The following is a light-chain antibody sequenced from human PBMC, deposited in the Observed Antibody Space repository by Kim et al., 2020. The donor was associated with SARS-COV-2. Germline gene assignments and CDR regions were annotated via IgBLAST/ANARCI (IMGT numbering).Light chain of an antibody. CDR1: QGINTY. V-gene: IGKV1-5*03. CDR3: QHYVRFPYT. Sequence: DIQMTQSPSTLSASVGDRVTITCRASQGINTYLAWYQQRPGKAPKLLIYLESTLESGVPPRFSGSGFGTEFTLTINSLQPDDFATYYCQHYVRFPYTFGQGTKLEIK. J-gene: IGKJ2*01. CDR2: LES.